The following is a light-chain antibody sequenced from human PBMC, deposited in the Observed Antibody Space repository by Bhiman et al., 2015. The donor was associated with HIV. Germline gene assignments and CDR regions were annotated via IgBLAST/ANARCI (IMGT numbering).Light chain of an antibody. Sequence: QPVLTQSPSASASLGASVKLTCTLSSGHSSYAIAWHQQQPEKGPRYLMKLNSDGSHSKGDGIPDRFSGSSSGAERYLTISSLQSEDEADYYCQTWGTVFGGGTKLTV. CDR3: QTWGTV. J-gene: IGLJ2*01. CDR1: SGHSSYA. CDR2: LNSDGSH. V-gene: IGLV4-69*01.